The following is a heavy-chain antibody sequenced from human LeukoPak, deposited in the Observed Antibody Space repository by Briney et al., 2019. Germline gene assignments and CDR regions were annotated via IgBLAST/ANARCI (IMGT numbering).Heavy chain of an antibody. CDR3: ARDLSFSAFDI. Sequence: PSETLSLTCTVSGGPISSGDYYWSWIRQPPGKGLEWIGYIYYSGSTYYNPSLKSRVTISVDTSKNQFSLKLSSVTAADTAVYYCARDLSFSAFDIWGQGTMVTVSS. J-gene: IGHJ3*02. V-gene: IGHV4-30-4*08. CDR1: GGPISSGDYY. CDR2: IYYSGST.